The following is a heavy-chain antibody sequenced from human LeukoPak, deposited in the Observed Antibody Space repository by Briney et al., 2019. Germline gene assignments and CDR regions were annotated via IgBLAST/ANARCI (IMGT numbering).Heavy chain of an antibody. J-gene: IGHJ6*04. CDR1: GFTFSSYG. D-gene: IGHD2-2*01. CDR2: LWYDGSNK. V-gene: IGHV3-33*01. CDR3: ARGTPTKGMDV. Sequence: GGSLRLSCAASGFTFSSYGMHWVRQAPGKGLEWVAVLWYDGSNKYYADSVKGRFTTSRDNSKNTLYLQMNSLRAEDTAVYYCARGTPTKGMDVWGKGTTVTVSS.